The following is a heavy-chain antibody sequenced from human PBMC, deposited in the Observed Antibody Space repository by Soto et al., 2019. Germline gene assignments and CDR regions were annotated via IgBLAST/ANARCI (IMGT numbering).Heavy chain of an antibody. Sequence: GGSLRLSCAASGFSFRDYWVTWVRQAPGKGLDWVTNIKQDGSEKYYLDSLKGRFTISRDNAKNSVYLLMNSLRAEDTAVYYCARGKDGRRAGTYYFDMDVWGKGTTVTVSS. CDR1: GFSFRDYW. J-gene: IGHJ6*03. CDR2: IKQDGSEK. CDR3: ARGKDGRRAGTYYFDMDV. V-gene: IGHV3-7*01. D-gene: IGHD1-1*01.